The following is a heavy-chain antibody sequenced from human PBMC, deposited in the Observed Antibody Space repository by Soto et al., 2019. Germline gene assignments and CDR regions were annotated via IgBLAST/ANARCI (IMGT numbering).Heavy chain of an antibody. CDR1: GFTFSSYA. CDR3: AREGYSSSDYYYYYGMDV. V-gene: IGHV3-30-3*01. D-gene: IGHD6-6*01. Sequence: QVQLVESGGGVVQPGRSLRLSCAASGFTFSSYAMHWVRQAPGKGLEWVAVISYDGSNKYYADSVKGRFTISRDNSKNTLYLQMNSLRAEDTAVHYCAREGYSSSDYYYYYGMDVWGQGTTVTVSS. CDR2: ISYDGSNK. J-gene: IGHJ6*02.